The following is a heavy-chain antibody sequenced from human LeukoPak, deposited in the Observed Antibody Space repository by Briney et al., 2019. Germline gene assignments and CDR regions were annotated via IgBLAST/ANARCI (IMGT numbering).Heavy chain of an antibody. D-gene: IGHD6-19*01. Sequence: PSETLSLTCAVSGYSISSGYYWGWIRQPPGKGLEWIGSIYHSGSTYYNPSLKGRVTISVDTSKNQFSLKLSSVTAADTAVYYCARPYFHYSSGPRFDYWGQGTLVTVSS. J-gene: IGHJ4*02. CDR2: IYHSGST. CDR1: GYSISSGYY. CDR3: ARPYFHYSSGPRFDY. V-gene: IGHV4-38-2*01.